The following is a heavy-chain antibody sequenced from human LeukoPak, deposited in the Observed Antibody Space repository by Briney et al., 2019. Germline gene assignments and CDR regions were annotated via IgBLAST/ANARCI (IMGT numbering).Heavy chain of an antibody. Sequence: SETLSLTCSVSGASISSYYYNWIRQSPGKGLEWIGYIYYSGITNYNPSLKSRVTMSLDTSNNQFSLKLSSVTAADTAVYYCARVLLSSGYSTWGQGTLVTVSS. V-gene: IGHV4-59*01. CDR1: GASISSYY. J-gene: IGHJ5*02. CDR3: ARVLLSSGYST. CDR2: IYYSGIT. D-gene: IGHD3-22*01.